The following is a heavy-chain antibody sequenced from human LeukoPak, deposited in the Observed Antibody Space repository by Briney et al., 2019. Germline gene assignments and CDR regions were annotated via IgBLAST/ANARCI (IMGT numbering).Heavy chain of an antibody. Sequence: PGGSLRLSCAASGFTFSNYERNWVRQAPGKGLEWVSFISSSGSTIYYADSVKGRFTLSRDNAKNSLYLQMNSLRAEDTAVYYCARSHIVVVTATPHYGMDVWGQGTTVTVSS. V-gene: IGHV3-48*03. D-gene: IGHD2-21*02. J-gene: IGHJ6*02. CDR1: GFTFSNYE. CDR3: ARSHIVVVTATPHYGMDV. CDR2: ISSSGSTI.